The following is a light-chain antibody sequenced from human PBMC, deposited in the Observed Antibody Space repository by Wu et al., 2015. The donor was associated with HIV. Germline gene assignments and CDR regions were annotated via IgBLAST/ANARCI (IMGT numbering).Light chain of an antibody. Sequence: ETVMTQSPATLSASPGERVTLSCRASQSVSSNLAWYQHKPGRAPRLLIYGASTRATDIPARFSGSGSGTEFTLTISSLQSEDFAVYFCQQYNNWPPYSFGQGTKLEIK. J-gene: IGKJ2*03. CDR1: QSVSSN. CDR2: GAS. V-gene: IGKV3-15*01. CDR3: QQYNNWPPYS.